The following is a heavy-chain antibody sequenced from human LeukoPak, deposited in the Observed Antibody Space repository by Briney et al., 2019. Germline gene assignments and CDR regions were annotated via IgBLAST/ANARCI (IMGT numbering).Heavy chain of an antibody. D-gene: IGHD3-22*01. CDR3: ARDCDRSGYYCY. CDR1: GYTFTGYY. J-gene: IGHJ4*02. Sequence: GASVKVSCTASGYTFTGYYMHWVRQAPGQGLEWMGWINPNSGGTSYAQKFQGRVTMTRDTSISTAYMELSRLRSDDTAVYYCARDCDRSGYYCYWGQGTQVTVSS. V-gene: IGHV1-2*02. CDR2: INPNSGGT.